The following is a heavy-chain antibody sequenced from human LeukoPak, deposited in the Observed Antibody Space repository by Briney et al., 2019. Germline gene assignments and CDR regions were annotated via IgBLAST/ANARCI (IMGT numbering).Heavy chain of an antibody. CDR1: GDSISSSSYY. Sequence: SETLSLTCTVSGDSISSSSYYWDWIRQPPGKGREWSVNVYYSTNTYYNPSLKRRVTISVDTSKNQFSLKLSSVTAADTAIYYCARHSRSAYSGYENAFDIWGQGTVVTVSS. V-gene: IGHV4-39*01. CDR3: ARHSRSAYSGYENAFDI. J-gene: IGHJ3*02. D-gene: IGHD5-12*01. CDR2: VYYSTNT.